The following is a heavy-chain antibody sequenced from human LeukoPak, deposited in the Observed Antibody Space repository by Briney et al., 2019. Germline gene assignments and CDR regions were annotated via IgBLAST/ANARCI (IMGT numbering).Heavy chain of an antibody. J-gene: IGHJ4*02. CDR1: GFTFSSYA. CDR2: ISYDGSNK. CDR3: ASCGGSCFDY. D-gene: IGHD2-15*01. Sequence: GGSLRLSCAASGFTFSSYAMHWVRQAPGKGLEWVAVISYDGSNKYYADSVKGRFTISRDNSKNTLYLQMNSLRAEDTAVYYCASCGGSCFDYWGQGTLVTVSS. V-gene: IGHV3-30-3*01.